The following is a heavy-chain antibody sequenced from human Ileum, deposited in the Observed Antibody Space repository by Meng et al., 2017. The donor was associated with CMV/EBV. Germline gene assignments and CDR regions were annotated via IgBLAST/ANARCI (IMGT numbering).Heavy chain of an antibody. CDR1: GYTITTYG. Sequence: SGYTITTYGRSWVRQAPGQGLEWMGWISAYYGSTNYAQKFRGRVTMTRDTSTTTAYMELRSLTSDDTAVYYCVREMEAAGTISLAYWGQGSLVTVSS. CDR3: VREMEAAGTISLAY. D-gene: IGHD6-13*01. J-gene: IGHJ4*02. CDR2: ISAYYGST. V-gene: IGHV1-18*01.